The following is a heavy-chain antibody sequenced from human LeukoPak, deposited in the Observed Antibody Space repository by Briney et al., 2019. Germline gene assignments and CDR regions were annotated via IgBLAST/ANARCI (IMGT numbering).Heavy chain of an antibody. J-gene: IGHJ4*02. Sequence: GGSLRLSCAASGFTFSSYAMTWGRQAPGKGLEWVSAISGSGGSTYYADSVKGRFTISRDNSKNTLYLQMNSLRGEDTAVYYCAKDQIRDYYDSSGYLAIDYWGQGTLVTVSS. D-gene: IGHD3-22*01. CDR2: ISGSGGST. V-gene: IGHV3-23*01. CDR3: AKDQIRDYYDSSGYLAIDY. CDR1: GFTFSSYA.